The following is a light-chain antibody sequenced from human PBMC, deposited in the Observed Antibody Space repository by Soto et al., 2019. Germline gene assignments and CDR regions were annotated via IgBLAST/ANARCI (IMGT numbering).Light chain of an antibody. CDR1: QRVSSSY. J-gene: IGKJ4*01. CDR2: GAS. Sequence: EIVLTQSPGTLSLSPGERATLSCRARQRVSSSYLTWYQQKPGQAPRLLIYGASSRATGIPDRFSGSGSGTDFTLTISRLEPEDFAVYYCQQYGSSPPMLTFGGGTKVEIK. CDR3: QQYGSSPPMLT. V-gene: IGKV3-20*01.